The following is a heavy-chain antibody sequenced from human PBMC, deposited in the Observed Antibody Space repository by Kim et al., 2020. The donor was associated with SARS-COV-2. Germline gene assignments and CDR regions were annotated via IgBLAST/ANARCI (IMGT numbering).Heavy chain of an antibody. Sequence: NSSQKFQGRGTITADQSTSTAYMELSSLRSEDTAVYYCAARYDILTGFDYWGQGTLVTVSS. CDR3: AARYDILTGFDY. D-gene: IGHD3-9*01. V-gene: IGHV1-69*01. J-gene: IGHJ4*02.